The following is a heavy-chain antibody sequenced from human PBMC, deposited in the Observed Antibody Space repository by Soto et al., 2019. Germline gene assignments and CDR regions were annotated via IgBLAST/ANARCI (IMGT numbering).Heavy chain of an antibody. D-gene: IGHD2-15*01. CDR3: ARSIYCSGGSCYPR. V-gene: IGHV3-7*03. J-gene: IGHJ4*02. CDR1: GFTFSSSG. Sequence: XGCLRLSWPASGFTFSSSGMSWVRQAPGKGLEWVANIKQDGSEKYYVDSVKGRFTISRDNAKNSLYLQMNSLRAEDTAVYYCARSIYCSGGSCYPRWGQGTLVTVSA. CDR2: IKQDGSEK.